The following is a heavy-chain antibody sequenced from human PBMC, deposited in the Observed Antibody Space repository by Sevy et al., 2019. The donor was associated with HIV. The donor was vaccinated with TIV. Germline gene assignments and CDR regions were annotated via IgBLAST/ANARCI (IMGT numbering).Heavy chain of an antibody. CDR1: GFTFSDYA. J-gene: IGHJ6*02. Sequence: GGSLRLSCVASGFTFSDYAMNWVRQAPGKGLEWVSSITSGSSYIFYADSLKGRFTVSRDNAKNSLYLQMNSLRAEDTAVYYCVRDKTILEGRYGMDVWGQGTTVTVSS. CDR2: ITSGSSYI. V-gene: IGHV3-21*01. D-gene: IGHD3-3*01. CDR3: VRDKTILEGRYGMDV.